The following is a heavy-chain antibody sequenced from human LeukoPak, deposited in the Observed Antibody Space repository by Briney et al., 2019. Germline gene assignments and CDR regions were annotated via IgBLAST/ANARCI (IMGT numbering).Heavy chain of an antibody. Sequence: GASVKVSCKASGYTFTGYYMHWVRQAPGQGLEWMGRINPNSGGTNYAQKFQGRVTMTRDTSISTAYMELSRLRSDDTAVYHCAREYDFWSGLNYFDYWGQGTLVTVSS. CDR1: GYTFTGYY. CDR3: AREYDFWSGLNYFDY. J-gene: IGHJ4*02. CDR2: INPNSGGT. V-gene: IGHV1-2*06. D-gene: IGHD3-3*01.